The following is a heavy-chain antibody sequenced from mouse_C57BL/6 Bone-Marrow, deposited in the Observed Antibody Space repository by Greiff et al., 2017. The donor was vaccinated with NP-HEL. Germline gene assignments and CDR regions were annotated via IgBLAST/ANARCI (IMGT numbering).Heavy chain of an antibody. D-gene: IGHD2-4*01. V-gene: IGHV14-2*01. CDR2: IDPEDGET. CDR1: GFNIKDYY. CDR3: ARSYYDYDEGAFAY. J-gene: IGHJ3*01. Sequence: EVQLQQSGAELVKPGASVKLSCTASGFNIKDYYMPWVKQRTEQGLEWIGRIDPEDGETKYAPKFQGKATITADTSSNTAYLQLSSLTSEDTAVYYCARSYYDYDEGAFAYWGQGTLVTVSA.